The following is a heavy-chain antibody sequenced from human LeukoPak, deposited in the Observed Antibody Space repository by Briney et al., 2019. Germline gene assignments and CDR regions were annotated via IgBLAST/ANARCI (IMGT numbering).Heavy chain of an antibody. CDR3: ATRPRGYDSSGYLFT. Sequence: GASVKVSCKASGYTFTSYDINWVRQATGQGLVWMGWMNPNSGNTGYAQKFQGRVTMTRNTSISTAYMELSSLRSEDTAVYYCATRPRGYDSSGYLFTWGQGTLVTVSS. J-gene: IGHJ4*02. CDR2: MNPNSGNT. CDR1: GYTFTSYD. D-gene: IGHD3-22*01. V-gene: IGHV1-8*01.